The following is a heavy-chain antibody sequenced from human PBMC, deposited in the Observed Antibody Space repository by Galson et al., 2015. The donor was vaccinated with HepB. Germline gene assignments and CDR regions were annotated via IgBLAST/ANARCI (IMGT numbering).Heavy chain of an antibody. CDR1: GGSISSSNW. CDR3: ARVTIFGVVIMRGWFDP. Sequence: ETLSLTCAVSGGSISSSNWWSWVRQPPGKGLEWIGEIYHSGSTNYNPSLKSRVTISVDKSKNQFSLKLSSVTAADTAVYYCARVTIFGVVIMRGWFDPWGQGTLVTVSS. J-gene: IGHJ5*02. V-gene: IGHV4-4*02. CDR2: IYHSGST. D-gene: IGHD3-3*01.